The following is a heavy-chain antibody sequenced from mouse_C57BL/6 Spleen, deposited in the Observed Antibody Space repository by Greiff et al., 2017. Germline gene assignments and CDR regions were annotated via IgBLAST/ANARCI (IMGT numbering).Heavy chain of an antibody. CDR2: INSDGGST. Sequence: EVKLMESGGGLVQPGESLKLSCESTEYEFPSHDMSWVRKTPAKRLELVAAINSDGGSTYYPDTMERRFIISRDNTNKTLYLQMSSLRSKHTALYYCARRDCYYWYFDVWGTGTTVTVSS. CDR1: EYEFPSHD. V-gene: IGHV5-2*01. CDR3: ARRDCYYWYFDV. D-gene: IGHD2-4*01. J-gene: IGHJ1*03.